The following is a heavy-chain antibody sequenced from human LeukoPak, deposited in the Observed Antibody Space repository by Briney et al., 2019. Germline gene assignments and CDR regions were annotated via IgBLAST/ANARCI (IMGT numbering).Heavy chain of an antibody. Sequence: PGGSLRLSCAGSGFTFSSYAMSWVRQAPGKGLEWVAAISDTGATTYDADSVKGRFTISRDNSRSTLYLQMNSLRAEDTAVYYCAKNTFSGYYYMDVWGKGTTVTVSS. CDR3: AKNTFSGYYYMDV. D-gene: IGHD3-16*01. J-gene: IGHJ6*03. CDR1: GFTFSSYA. V-gene: IGHV3-23*01. CDR2: ISDTGATT.